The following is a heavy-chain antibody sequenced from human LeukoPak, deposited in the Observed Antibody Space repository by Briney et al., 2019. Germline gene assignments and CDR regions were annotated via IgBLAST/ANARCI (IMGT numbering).Heavy chain of an antibody. Sequence: SETLSLTCAVYGGSFSGYYWSWIRQPPGKGLEWIGEINHSGSTNYNPSLKSRVTISVDTSKNQFSLELSSVTAADTAVYYCARGDSSGYYAPFDYWGQGTLVTVSS. D-gene: IGHD3-22*01. V-gene: IGHV4-34*01. CDR1: GGSFSGYY. CDR3: ARGDSSGYYAPFDY. CDR2: INHSGST. J-gene: IGHJ4*02.